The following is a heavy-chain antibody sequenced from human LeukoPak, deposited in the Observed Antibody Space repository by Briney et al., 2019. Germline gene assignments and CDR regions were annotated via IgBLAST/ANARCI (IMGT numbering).Heavy chain of an antibody. Sequence: SAALSLTCNVSGDSISSRSYYWGWIRHPPGKGLEWIGSMFYSGSTSYNPSLESRVTISVDTTKNQFSLKLNSVTAADTAVYYCAGRAGPTWYFDYWGQGSLVTVSS. J-gene: IGHJ4*02. CDR2: MFYSGST. D-gene: IGHD6-25*01. V-gene: IGHV4-39*01. CDR1: GDSISSRSYY. CDR3: AGRAGPTWYFDY.